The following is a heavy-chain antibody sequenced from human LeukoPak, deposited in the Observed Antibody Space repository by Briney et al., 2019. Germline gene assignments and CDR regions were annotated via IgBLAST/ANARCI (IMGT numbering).Heavy chain of an antibody. J-gene: IGHJ4*02. CDR1: GFSFSDYY. CDR3: ARDSSNSGYDYVDY. CDR2: ISSSGSTM. Sequence: GRSLRLSCAASGFSFSDYYINWISQAPGKWMEWVSQISSSGSTMYYADSVKGRFTISRDNAKNSLYLQMNSLRGEDTAVYYCARDSSNSGYDYVDYWGQGTLVTVSS. V-gene: IGHV3-11*01. D-gene: IGHD5-12*01.